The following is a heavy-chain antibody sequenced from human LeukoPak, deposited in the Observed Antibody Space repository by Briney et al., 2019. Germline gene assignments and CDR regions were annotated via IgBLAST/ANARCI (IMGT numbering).Heavy chain of an antibody. CDR2: ISGSGDIT. Sequence: PGGSLRLSCAASGFTFRSYAMSWVRQAPGKGLEWVSSISGSGDITIYADSVKGRFTISRDNSKNTLYLQMNSLRAEDTAVYYCASQFSSSSHYWGQGTLVTVSS. V-gene: IGHV3-23*01. J-gene: IGHJ4*02. CDR1: GFTFRSYA. D-gene: IGHD6-6*01. CDR3: ASQFSSSSHY.